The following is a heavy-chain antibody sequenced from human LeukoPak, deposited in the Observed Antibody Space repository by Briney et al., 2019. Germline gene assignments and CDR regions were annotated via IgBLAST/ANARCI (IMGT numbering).Heavy chain of an antibody. Sequence: GGSLRLSCAPSGFTFGDYAMTWVRQAPGKGLEWAGFIRKKAYGGTREYAASVEGRFSISRDDSKSIAYLQMNSLKTEDTAIYYCARMPDPWMGFDYWGQGTLVTVSS. CDR1: GFTFGDYA. CDR3: ARMPDPWMGFDY. V-gene: IGHV3-49*04. J-gene: IGHJ4*02. D-gene: IGHD2-2*01. CDR2: IRKKAYGGTR.